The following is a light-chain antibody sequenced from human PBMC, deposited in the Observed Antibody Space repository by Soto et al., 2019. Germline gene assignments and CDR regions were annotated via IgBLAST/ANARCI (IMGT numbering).Light chain of an antibody. V-gene: IGKV3D-15*01. CDR2: GAS. Sequence: EILMTQSPATLSVSPGETATLSCRASQNIASNLAWYQQKPGQAPRLLMYGASTRATNIPARFSGSGSGTEFTLTINSLQSEDFAVYYCQQYDNWPPMYTFGQGTRLEIK. CDR1: QNIASN. CDR3: QQYDNWPPMYT. J-gene: IGKJ2*01.